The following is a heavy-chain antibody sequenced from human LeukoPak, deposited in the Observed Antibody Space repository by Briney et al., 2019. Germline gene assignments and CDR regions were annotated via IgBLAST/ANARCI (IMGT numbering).Heavy chain of an antibody. Sequence: GRSLRLSCAASGLTFSSHGMHWVRQAPGKGLEWVAVIWYDGSNKYYADSVKGRFTISRDNSKNTLYLQMNSLRAEDTAVYYCARAGIVGLYYYYMDVWGKGTTVTVSS. D-gene: IGHD2-21*01. CDR2: IWYDGSNK. V-gene: IGHV3-33*01. J-gene: IGHJ6*03. CDR1: GLTFSSHG. CDR3: ARAGIVGLYYYYMDV.